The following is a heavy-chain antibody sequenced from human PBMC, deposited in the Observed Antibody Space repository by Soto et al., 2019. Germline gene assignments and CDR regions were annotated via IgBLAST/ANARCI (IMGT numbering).Heavy chain of an antibody. Sequence: GGSLRLSCAASGFTXSSYAMHWVRQAPGKGLEWVAVISYDGSNKYYADSVKGRFTISRDNSKNTLYLQMNSLRAEDTAVYYCARGNVVVVAATRTGPQVWGQGTLVTVSS. CDR2: ISYDGSNK. J-gene: IGHJ4*02. D-gene: IGHD2-15*01. V-gene: IGHV3-30-3*01. CDR3: ARGNVVVVAATRTGPQV. CDR1: GFTXSSYA.